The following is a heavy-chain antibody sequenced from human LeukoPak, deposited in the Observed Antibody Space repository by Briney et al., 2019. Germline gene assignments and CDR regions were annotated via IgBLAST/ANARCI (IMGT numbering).Heavy chain of an antibody. D-gene: IGHD1-20*01. V-gene: IGHV3-15*07. Sequence: GGSLRLSCAASGFTFTNAWMNWVRQAPGEGLEWAGRIKSKADGETIDYAAPVKGRFTFSRDDSKNMLYLQMNSLKSEDTAVYYCSTLTSRGLSDSWGQGTLVTVSS. CDR1: GFTFTNAW. CDR2: IKSKADGETI. J-gene: IGHJ4*02. CDR3: STLTSRGLSDS.